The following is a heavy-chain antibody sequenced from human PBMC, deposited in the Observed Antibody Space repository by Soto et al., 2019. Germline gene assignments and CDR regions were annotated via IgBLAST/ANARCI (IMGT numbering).Heavy chain of an antibody. CDR2: IYYSGST. CDR1: GGSISSYY. J-gene: IGHJ6*03. D-gene: IGHD4-17*01. Sequence: SETLSLTCTVSGGSISSYYWSWIRQPPGKGLEWIGYIYYSGSTNYNPSLKSRVTISVDTSKNQFSLKLSSVTAADTAVYYCARTVTTTEVTMIYYYYYYMDVWGKGTTVTVSS. V-gene: IGHV4-59*01. CDR3: ARTVTTTEVTMIYYYYYYMDV.